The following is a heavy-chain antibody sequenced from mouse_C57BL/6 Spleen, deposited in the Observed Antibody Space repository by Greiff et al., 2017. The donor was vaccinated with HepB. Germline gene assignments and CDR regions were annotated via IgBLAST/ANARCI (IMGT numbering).Heavy chain of an antibody. Sequence: EVKLMESGGGLVKPGGSLKLSCAASGFTFSSYTMSWVRQTPEKRLEWVATISGGGGNTYYPDSVKGRFTISRDNAKNTLYLQMSSLRSEDTALYHCARHGPTGPFDYWGQGTTLTVSS. V-gene: IGHV5-9*01. CDR2: ISGGGGNT. CDR1: GFTFSSYT. D-gene: IGHD4-1*02. J-gene: IGHJ2*01. CDR3: ARHGPTGPFDY.